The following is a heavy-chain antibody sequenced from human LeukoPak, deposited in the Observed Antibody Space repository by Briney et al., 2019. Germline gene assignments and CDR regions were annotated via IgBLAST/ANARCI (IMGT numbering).Heavy chain of an antibody. D-gene: IGHD6-19*01. Sequence: GGSLRLSCAASGFTVSSNYMSWVRQAPGKGLEWVSVIYSGGSTYYADSVKGRFSVSRDNSKNTLYLQMNSLRAEDTAVYYCAGVSFSSGWYRDYWGQGTLVTVSS. CDR1: GFTVSSNY. CDR3: AGVSFSSGWYRDY. V-gene: IGHV3-53*01. CDR2: IYSGGST. J-gene: IGHJ4*02.